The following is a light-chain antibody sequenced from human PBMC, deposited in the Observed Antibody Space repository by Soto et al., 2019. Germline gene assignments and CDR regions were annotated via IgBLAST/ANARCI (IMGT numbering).Light chain of an antibody. CDR3: QQYGSSRWT. J-gene: IGKJ1*01. Sequence: DIVLTQYPGTLSLSPGERSTLSCRASQSVSSSYLAWYQQKPGQAPRLLIYGASSRATGIPDRFSGSGSGTDFTLTISRLEPEDFAVYYCQQYGSSRWTFGQGTKVDIK. CDR1: QSVSSSY. V-gene: IGKV3-20*01. CDR2: GAS.